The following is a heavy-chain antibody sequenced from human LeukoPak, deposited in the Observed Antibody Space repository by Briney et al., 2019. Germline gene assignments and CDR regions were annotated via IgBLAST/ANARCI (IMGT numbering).Heavy chain of an antibody. CDR1: GGSISSSSYY. Sequence: SETLSLTCSVSGGSISSSSYYWGWIRQPPGKGLEWIGYIYYSGSTNYNPSLKSRVTISVDTSKNQFSLKLSSVTAADTAVYYCAARGAAAGKSDYWGQGTLVTVSS. D-gene: IGHD6-13*01. J-gene: IGHJ4*02. CDR3: AARGAAAGKSDY. V-gene: IGHV4-61*05. CDR2: IYYSGST.